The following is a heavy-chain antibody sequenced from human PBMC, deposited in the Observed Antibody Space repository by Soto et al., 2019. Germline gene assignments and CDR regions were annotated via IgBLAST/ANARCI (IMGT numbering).Heavy chain of an antibody. Sequence: SETLSLTCTVSGGSTSSGDYYWSWIRQPPGKGLEWIGYIYYSGSTYYNPSLKSRVTVSVDTSKNQFSLKLSSVTAADTAVYYCARTYYYDSSGYSYYFDYWGQGTLVTVYS. CDR3: ARTYYYDSSGYSYYFDY. CDR2: IYYSGST. CDR1: GGSTSSGDYY. D-gene: IGHD3-22*01. J-gene: IGHJ4*02. V-gene: IGHV4-30-4*01.